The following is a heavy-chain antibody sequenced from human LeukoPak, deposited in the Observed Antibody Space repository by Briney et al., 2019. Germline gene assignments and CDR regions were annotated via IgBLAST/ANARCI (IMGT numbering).Heavy chain of an antibody. J-gene: IGHJ5*02. CDR3: ARDVDRFDRGNWFDP. V-gene: IGHV1-2*02. Sequence: ASVKVSCKASGYTFTGYYMHWVRQAPGQGLEWMGWINPNSGGTNYAQKFQGRVTMTRDTSISTAYMELSRLRSDDTAVYYCARDVDRFDRGNWFDPWGQGTLVTVSS. CDR2: INPNSGGT. D-gene: IGHD1-14*01. CDR1: GYTFTGYY.